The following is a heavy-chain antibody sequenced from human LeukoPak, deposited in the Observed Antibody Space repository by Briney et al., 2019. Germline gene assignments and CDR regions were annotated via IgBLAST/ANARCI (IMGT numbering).Heavy chain of an antibody. V-gene: IGHV3-30*19. CDR2: ISYDGSNK. J-gene: IGHJ1*01. Sequence: GGSLRLSCAASGFTFSSYGMLWVRHAPGKGLEWVAVISYDGSNKYYADSVKGRFTISRDNSKNTLYLQMNSLRAEDTAVYYCARDLLSKYFQHWGQGTLVTVSS. CDR3: ARDLLSKYFQH. CDR1: GFTFSSYG.